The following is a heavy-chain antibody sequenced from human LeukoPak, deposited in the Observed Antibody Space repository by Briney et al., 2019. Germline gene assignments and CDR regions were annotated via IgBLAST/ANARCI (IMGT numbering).Heavy chain of an antibody. CDR2: IIPIFGTA. V-gene: IGHV1-69*05. CDR1: GGTFSSYA. Sequence: ASVKVSCKASGGTFSSYAISWVRQAPGQGLEWMGGIIPIFGTANYAQKFQGRVTITTDESTSTAYMELSSLRSEDTAVYYCARERAIVVVPAANWGDAFDIWGRGTMVTVSS. CDR3: ARERAIVVVPAANWGDAFDI. D-gene: IGHD2-2*01. J-gene: IGHJ3*02.